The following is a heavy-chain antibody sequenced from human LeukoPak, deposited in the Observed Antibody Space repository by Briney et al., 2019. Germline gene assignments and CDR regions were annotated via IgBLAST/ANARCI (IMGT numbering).Heavy chain of an antibody. CDR2: IYYSGST. D-gene: IGHD6-6*01. CDR3: ARAVAARGAFDI. Sequence: PSETLSLTCTVSGGSISSYYWSWIRQPPGKGLEWIGYIYYSGSTNYNPSLKSRVTISVDTSKNQFSLKLSSVTAADTAVYYCARAVAARGAFDIWGQGTMVTVSS. CDR1: GGSISSYY. J-gene: IGHJ3*02. V-gene: IGHV4-59*01.